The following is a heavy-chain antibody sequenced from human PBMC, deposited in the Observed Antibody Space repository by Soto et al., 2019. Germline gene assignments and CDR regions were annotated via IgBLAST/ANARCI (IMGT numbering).Heavy chain of an antibody. CDR1: GFTFSGYE. J-gene: IGHJ4*02. CDR2: ITNGGTM. V-gene: IGHV3-48*01. D-gene: IGHD2-21*01. Sequence: EVYLVQSGGGLVQPGGSLRLSCATSGFTFSGYEMNWVRQAPGKGLEWVAHITNGGTMYYADSVRGRFTISRDNAKSSLFLQTNSLQADDTAMYYCARQFVFWGQGTLVTVSS. CDR3: ARQFVF.